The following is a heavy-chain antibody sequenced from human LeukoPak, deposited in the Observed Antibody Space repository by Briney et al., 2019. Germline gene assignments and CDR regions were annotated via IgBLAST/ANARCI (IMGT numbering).Heavy chain of an antibody. CDR3: ARVGCSSTSCYSYFQH. V-gene: IGHV3-53*05. CDR1: GFTVSSNY. D-gene: IGHD2-2*02. CDR2: IYSGGST. J-gene: IGHJ1*01. Sequence: GGSLRLSCAASGFTVSSNYMSWVRQAPGKGLEWVSVIYSGGSTYYADSVKGRFTISRDNSKNTLYLQMNSLRAEDTAVYYCARVGCSSTSCYSYFQHWGQGTLVTVSS.